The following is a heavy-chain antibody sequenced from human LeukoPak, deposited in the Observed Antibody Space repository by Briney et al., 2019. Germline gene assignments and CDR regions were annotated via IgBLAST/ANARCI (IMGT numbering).Heavy chain of an antibody. CDR2: ISGSGGST. Sequence: GGSLRLSCVASGLTFSTYAMSWVRQAPGKGLEWVSGISGSGGSTPYADSVKGRFTISGDNSKNTLYLQMNSLRAEDTAVYYCAKDLEDTAMIRRPFDIWGQGTMVTVSS. CDR3: AKDLEDTAMIRRPFDI. CDR1: GLTFSTYA. V-gene: IGHV3-23*01. D-gene: IGHD5-18*01. J-gene: IGHJ3*02.